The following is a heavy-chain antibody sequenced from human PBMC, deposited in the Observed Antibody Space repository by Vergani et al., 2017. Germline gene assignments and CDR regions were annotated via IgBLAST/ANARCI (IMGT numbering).Heavy chain of an antibody. Sequence: QVQLVQSGAEVKKPGSSVKVSCKASGGTFSSYAISWVRQAPGKGLEWMGGIIPIFGTANYAQKFQGRVTITADESTSTAYMELSSLRSEDTAVYYCARRVDIVATGYNWFDPWGQGTLVTVSS. V-gene: IGHV1-69*01. J-gene: IGHJ5*02. CDR2: IIPIFGTA. CDR3: ARRVDIVATGYNWFDP. D-gene: IGHD5-12*01. CDR1: GGTFSSYA.